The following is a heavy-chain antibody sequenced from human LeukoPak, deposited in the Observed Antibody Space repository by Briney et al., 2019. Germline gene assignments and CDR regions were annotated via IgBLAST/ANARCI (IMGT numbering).Heavy chain of an antibody. CDR1: GDSITYFY. CDR3: ARVSLGAFDI. CDR2: IYTSGST. V-gene: IGHV4-4*07. Sequence: SETLSLTCSVSGDSITYFYWSWIRQPAGKGLEWIGRIYTSGSTNYNPSLKSRVTISVDTSKNQFSLKLSSVTAADTAVYYRARVSLGAFDIWGQGTMVTVSP. J-gene: IGHJ3*02. D-gene: IGHD3-3*02.